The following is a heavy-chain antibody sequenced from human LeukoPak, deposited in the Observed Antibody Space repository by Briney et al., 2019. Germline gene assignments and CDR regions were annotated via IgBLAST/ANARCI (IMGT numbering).Heavy chain of an antibody. J-gene: IGHJ3*02. D-gene: IGHD2-8*02. Sequence: PGGSLRLSCAASGFTFSSYGMHWVRQAPGKGLEWVAVISYDGSNKYYADSVKGRFTISRDNSKNTLYLQMNSLRAEDTAVYYCAKDVLGISPRVEDAFDIWGQGTMVTVSS. V-gene: IGHV3-30*18. CDR2: ISYDGSNK. CDR1: GFTFSSYG. CDR3: AKDVLGISPRVEDAFDI.